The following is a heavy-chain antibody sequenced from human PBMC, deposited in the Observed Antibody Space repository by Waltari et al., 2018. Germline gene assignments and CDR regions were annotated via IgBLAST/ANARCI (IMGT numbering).Heavy chain of an antibody. CDR1: GGSISSGNYY. J-gene: IGHJ4*02. CDR3: ARDSRGTVRYFDY. Sequence: QVQLQESGPGLVKPSQTLSLTCTVSGGSISSGNYYWSWIRHPAGKGLEWIGHIYTRGSTNSNPSLKSRVTLSIDTSKNQLSLNLSSVTAADKAVYYCARDSRGTVRYFDYWGQGTLVTVSS. V-gene: IGHV4-61*02. CDR2: IYTRGST. D-gene: IGHD3-10*01.